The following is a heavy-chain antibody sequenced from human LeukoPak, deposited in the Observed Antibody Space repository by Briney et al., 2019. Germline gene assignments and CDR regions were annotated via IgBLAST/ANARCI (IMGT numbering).Heavy chain of an antibody. CDR3: ARPRGNVEMATIPFDY. Sequence: GGSLRLSCAASGFTFSSYSMNWVRQAPGKGVEWVSSISSSSSYIYYADSVKGRFTISRDNAKNSLYLQMNSLRAEDKAVYYCARPRGNVEMATIPFDYWGQGTLVTVSS. CDR1: GFTFSSYS. D-gene: IGHD5-24*01. CDR2: ISSSSSYI. V-gene: IGHV3-21*01. J-gene: IGHJ4*02.